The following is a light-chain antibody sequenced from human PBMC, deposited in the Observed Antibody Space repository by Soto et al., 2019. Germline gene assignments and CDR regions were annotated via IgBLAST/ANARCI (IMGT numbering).Light chain of an antibody. J-gene: IGLJ2*01. CDR3: QTWGTGIGV. CDR1: SGHSSYA. Sequence: QLVLTQSPSASASLGASVKLTCTLSSGHSSYAIAWHQQQPEEGPRYLMKLNSDGSHSKGDGIPDRFSGSSSGAERYLTISSLQSEDEADYYCQTWGTGIGVFGGGTKLTVL. CDR2: LNSDGSH. V-gene: IGLV4-69*01.